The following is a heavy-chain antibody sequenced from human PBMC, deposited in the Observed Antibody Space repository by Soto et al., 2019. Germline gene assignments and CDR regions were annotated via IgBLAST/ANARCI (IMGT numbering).Heavy chain of an antibody. J-gene: IGHJ6*02. CDR3: ARSDYYYYYGMDV. V-gene: IGHV4-34*04. Sequence: KASETLSLTCAVFGGSLIGKDWSWIRQPPGKGLEGRSTNNNPSLQSRDTISTDTSKNQFSLKLSSVTAADTAVYYCARSDYYYYYGMDVWGQGTTVTVSS. CDR2: ST. CDR1: GGSLIGKD.